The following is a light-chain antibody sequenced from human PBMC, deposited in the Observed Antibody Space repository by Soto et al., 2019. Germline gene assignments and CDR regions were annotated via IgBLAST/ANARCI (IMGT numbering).Light chain of an antibody. Sequence: QSVLTQPPSASGTPGQTIAISCSGGSSNIGSHTVNWYQQLPGTAPRLLIYSNTQRPSGVPDQFSGSKSGTSASLAISGLQSEYECDYYCAAWDDSLNGVVLGGGTKVTVL. J-gene: IGLJ2*01. CDR2: SNT. CDR3: AAWDDSLNGVV. CDR1: SSNIGSHT. V-gene: IGLV1-44*01.